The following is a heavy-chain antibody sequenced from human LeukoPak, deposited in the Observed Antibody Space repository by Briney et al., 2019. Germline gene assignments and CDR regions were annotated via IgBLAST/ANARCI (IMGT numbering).Heavy chain of an antibody. CDR2: IKEDGSEK. D-gene: IGHD7-27*01. CDR3: ARELGIGYAFDI. V-gene: IGHV3-7*01. CDR1: GFTFASSW. J-gene: IGHJ3*02. Sequence: GGSLRLSCVVSGFTFASSWMTWVRQAPGKGREWVANIKEDGSEKHYVDSVKGRFTISRDDAKNSLYLQMNSLRAEDTAVYYCARELGIGYAFDIWGQGTIVTVSS.